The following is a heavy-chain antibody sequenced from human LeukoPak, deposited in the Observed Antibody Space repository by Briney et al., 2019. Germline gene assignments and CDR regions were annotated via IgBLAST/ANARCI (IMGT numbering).Heavy chain of an antibody. J-gene: IGHJ3*02. CDR1: GFTFSSYA. Sequence: GGSLRLSCAASGFTFSSYAMSWVRQAPGKGLEWVSGLTGSGGNTYYAGSVKGRFTISRDNSKNTLYLQMNSLRAEDTAVYYCANFLGASIRGGFDIWGQGTMVTVSS. CDR3: ANFLGASIRGGFDI. CDR2: LTGSGGNT. V-gene: IGHV3-23*01. D-gene: IGHD6-13*01.